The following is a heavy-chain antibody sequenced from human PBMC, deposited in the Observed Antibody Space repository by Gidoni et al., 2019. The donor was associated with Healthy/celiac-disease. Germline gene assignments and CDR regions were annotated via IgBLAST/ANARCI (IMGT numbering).Heavy chain of an antibody. J-gene: IGHJ3*02. V-gene: IGHV4-59*01. CDR1: GGSISSYY. Sequence: QVQLQESGPGLVKPSETLSPTCTVSGGSISSYYWSWIRQPPGKGLEWIGYIYYSGSTNYNPPLKRRVTISVDTSKNQFSLKLSSVTAADTAVYYCARVDPMPAFDIWGQGTMVTVSS. CDR2: IYYSGST. CDR3: ARVDPMPAFDI. D-gene: IGHD2-2*01.